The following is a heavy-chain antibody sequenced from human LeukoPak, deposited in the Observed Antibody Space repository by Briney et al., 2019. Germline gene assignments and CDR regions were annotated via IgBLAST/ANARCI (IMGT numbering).Heavy chain of an antibody. CDR1: GFTFSSFG. V-gene: IGHV3-33*01. Sequence: GGSLRLSCAASGFTFSSFGMHWVRQAPGKGLEWVAVIWYDGSNKNYADSVKGRFTVSRDNSKNTLYLQMNSLRAEDTAVYYCARGKVLYAAFDYWGQGTLVTVSS. CDR3: ARGKVLYAAFDY. J-gene: IGHJ4*02. D-gene: IGHD2-2*02. CDR2: IWYDGSNK.